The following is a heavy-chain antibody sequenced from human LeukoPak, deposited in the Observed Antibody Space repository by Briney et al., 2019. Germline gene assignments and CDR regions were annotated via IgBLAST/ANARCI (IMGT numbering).Heavy chain of an antibody. J-gene: IGHJ4*02. V-gene: IGHV4-59*11. CDR3: ASRPADTTWYGVFDY. CDR2: IFNTGNT. CDR1: GGSINSHY. Sequence: SETLSLTCSVSGGSINSHYWSWIRQPPGKRLGWVGYIFNTGNTNYNPSLASRVTMSVDTSRAQFFLRLSPVTAADTAIYYCASRPADTTWYGVFDYWSQGTLVTVSS. D-gene: IGHD3-10*01.